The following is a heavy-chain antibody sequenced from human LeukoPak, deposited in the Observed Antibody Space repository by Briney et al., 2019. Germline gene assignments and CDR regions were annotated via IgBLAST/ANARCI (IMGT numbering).Heavy chain of an antibody. CDR2: IKQDGSEK. D-gene: IGHD3-22*01. J-gene: IGHJ4*02. CDR3: ARDVPYYYDSSGYPFGY. Sequence: GGSLRLSCTASGFTFSDYYMGWIRQAPGKGLEWVANIKQDGSEKYYVDSVKGRFTISRDNAKNSLYLQMNSLRAEDTAVYYCARDVPYYYDSSGYPFGYWGQGTLVTVSS. V-gene: IGHV3-7*01. CDR1: GFTFSDYY.